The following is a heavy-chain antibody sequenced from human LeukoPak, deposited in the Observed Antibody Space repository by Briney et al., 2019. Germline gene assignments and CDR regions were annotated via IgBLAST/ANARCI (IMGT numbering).Heavy chain of an antibody. CDR1: GFSFSSYW. CDR3: ARTLAARRAFDI. Sequence: GGSLRLSCAASGFSFSSYWMNWVRQAPGKGLEWLANIKQDGSQTNYVDSVKGRFTISRDNAKKSLYLQMNSLTAEDTAVYYCARTLAARRAFDIWGQGTMVTVSS. J-gene: IGHJ3*02. CDR2: IKQDGSQT. D-gene: IGHD6-6*01. V-gene: IGHV3-7*03.